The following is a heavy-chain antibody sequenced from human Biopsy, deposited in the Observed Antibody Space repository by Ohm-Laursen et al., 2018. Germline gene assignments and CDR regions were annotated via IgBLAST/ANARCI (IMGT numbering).Heavy chain of an antibody. D-gene: IGHD3-22*01. J-gene: IGHJ4*02. Sequence: SVKVSCKTSGGTFSDYAISWLRQAPGQGLEWMGGIIPLFGTTNYAQKFQGRVTITADKSTGTAYMDLSGLRSEYTAVYYCARDTKWLASGPIDYWGQGALVTVSS. V-gene: IGHV1-69*06. CDR2: IIPLFGTT. CDR3: ARDTKWLASGPIDY. CDR1: GGTFSDYA.